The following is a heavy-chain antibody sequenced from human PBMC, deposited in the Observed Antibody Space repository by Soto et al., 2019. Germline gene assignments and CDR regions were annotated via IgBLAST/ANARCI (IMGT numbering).Heavy chain of an antibody. Sequence: QVHLLLQSGAEVKKPGASVKVSCKASGGTPSNSAISWVRQAPGQGLEWMGGIIPVFGLVKYAQNFQGRVTIPADESTNTAYMELSSLSPEDTAVYYCAGGRIVVVGSSAYYGMDVWGQGTPVTVSS. CDR2: IIPVFGLV. CDR3: AGGRIVVVGSSAYYGMDV. CDR1: GGTPSNSA. J-gene: IGHJ6*02. V-gene: IGHV1-69*01. D-gene: IGHD3-22*01.